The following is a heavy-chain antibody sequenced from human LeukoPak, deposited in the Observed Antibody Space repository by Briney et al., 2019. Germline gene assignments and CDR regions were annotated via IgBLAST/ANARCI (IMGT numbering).Heavy chain of an antibody. V-gene: IGHV1-2*02. D-gene: IGHD2-2*01. CDR1: GYTFTGYY. CDR3: ARAIIVVVPAAISWFDP. Sequence: ASVKVSCKASGYTFTGYYMHWVRQAPGQGLEWMGWISPNSGGTNYAQKFQGRVTMTRDTSISTAYMELSRLRSDDTAVYHCARAIIVVVPAAISWFDPWGQGTLVTVSS. J-gene: IGHJ5*02. CDR2: ISPNSGGT.